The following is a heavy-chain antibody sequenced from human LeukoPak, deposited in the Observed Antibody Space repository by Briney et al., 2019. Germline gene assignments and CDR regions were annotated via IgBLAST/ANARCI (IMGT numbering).Heavy chain of an antibody. V-gene: IGHV4-34*01. CDR2: INHSGST. Sequence: SETLSLTCADYGGSFSAFYWSWIRQPPGKGLEWIGEINHSGSTNYNPSLESRVTISVDASKNQFSLKLTSVTAADTAVYYCARHAPLNFDLWGRGTLVTVSS. J-gene: IGHJ2*01. CDR1: GGSFSAFY. CDR3: ARHAPLNFDL.